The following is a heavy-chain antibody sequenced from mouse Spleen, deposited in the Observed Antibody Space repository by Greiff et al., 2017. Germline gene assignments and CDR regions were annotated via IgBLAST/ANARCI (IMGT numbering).Heavy chain of an antibody. Sequence: LQQPGSELVRPGASVKLSCKASGYTFTSYWMHWVKQRPGQGLEWIGNNYPGSGSTNYDEKFKSKATLTVDTSSSTAYMQLSSLTSEDSAVYYCTRLGDGNYFYYFDYWGQGTTLTVSS. CDR2: NYPGSGST. CDR3: TRLGDGNYFYYFDY. J-gene: IGHJ2*01. CDR1: GYTFTSYW. V-gene: IGHV1S22*01. D-gene: IGHD2-1*01.